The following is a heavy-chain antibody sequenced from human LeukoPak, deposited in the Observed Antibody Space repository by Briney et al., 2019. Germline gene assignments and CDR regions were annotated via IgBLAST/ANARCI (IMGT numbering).Heavy chain of an antibody. V-gene: IGHV1-69*05. J-gene: IGHJ5*02. CDR2: IIPIFGTA. Sequence: ASVKVSCKASGGTFSSYAISWVRQAPGQGLEWMGGIIPIFGTANYAQKFQGRVTITTDESTSTAYMELSSLRSEDTAVYYCARALVPAAEGGGYNWFDPWGQGTLVTVSS. CDR3: ARALVPAAEGGGYNWFDP. CDR1: GGTFSSYA. D-gene: IGHD2-2*01.